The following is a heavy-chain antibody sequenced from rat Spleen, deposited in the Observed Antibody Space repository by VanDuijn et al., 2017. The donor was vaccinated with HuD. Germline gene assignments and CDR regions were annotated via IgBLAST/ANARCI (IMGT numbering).Heavy chain of an antibody. CDR2: INKDSSTI. CDR3: VREAFGVDY. CDR1: GFNFNDYW. J-gene: IGHJ2*01. D-gene: IGHD4-3*01. Sequence: EVKLVESGGGLVQPGRSLKLSCAAYGFNFNDYWMGWVRQAPGKGLEWIGEINKDSSTIKYVPSLKDKLTISRDNAQNTLYLQMSKLGSEDTAIYYCVREAFGVDYWGQGVMVTVSS. V-gene: IGHV4-2*01.